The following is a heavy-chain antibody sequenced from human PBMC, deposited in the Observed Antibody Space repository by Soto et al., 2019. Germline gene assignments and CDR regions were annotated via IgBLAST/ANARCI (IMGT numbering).Heavy chain of an antibody. J-gene: IGHJ4*02. D-gene: IGHD3-16*02. CDR2: ISYDGSNK. CDR3: AYGGEWSFIFEY. Sequence: GWSLRLSCAASGFTFSSYGMHWVRQAPGKGLEWVAVISYDGSNKYYADSVKGRFTISRDNSKNTLYLQMNNLRAEDTAVYYCAYGGEWSFIFEYWGLGTPVIVS. V-gene: IGHV3-30*03. CDR1: GFTFSSYG.